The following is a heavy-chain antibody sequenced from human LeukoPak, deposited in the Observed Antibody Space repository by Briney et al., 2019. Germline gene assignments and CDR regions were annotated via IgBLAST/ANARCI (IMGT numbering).Heavy chain of an antibody. CDR1: GYSISSGYY. CDR3: ARVEFGGVIVVDY. Sequence: SETLSLTCTVSGYSISSGYYWGWIRQPPGKGLEWIGSIYHSGSTYYNPSLKSRVTISVDTSKNQFSLKLSSVTAADTAVYYCARVEFGGVIVVDYWGQGTLVTVSS. CDR2: IYHSGST. V-gene: IGHV4-38-2*02. D-gene: IGHD3-16*02. J-gene: IGHJ4*02.